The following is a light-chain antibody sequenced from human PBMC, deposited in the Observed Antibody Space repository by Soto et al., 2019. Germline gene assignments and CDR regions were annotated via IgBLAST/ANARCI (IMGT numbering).Light chain of an antibody. CDR1: SSDVGGYNY. Sequence: LTQPASVSGSPGQSITISCTGTSSDVGGYNYVSWYQQHPGKAPKLMIYEVSNRLSGVSNRFSGSKSGNTASLTISGLQAEDEADYYCSSYTSSSTLVFGGGTKVTVL. CDR3: SSYTSSSTLV. V-gene: IGLV2-14*01. J-gene: IGLJ3*02. CDR2: EVS.